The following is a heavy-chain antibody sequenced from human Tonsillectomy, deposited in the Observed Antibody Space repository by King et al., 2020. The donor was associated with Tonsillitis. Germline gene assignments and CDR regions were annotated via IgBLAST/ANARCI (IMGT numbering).Heavy chain of an antibody. V-gene: IGHV1-18*01. Sequence: VQLVESGAEVKKPGASVKVSCKASGYTFTSYGISWVRQAPGQGLEWMGWISAYNGNTNYAQKLQGRVTMTTDTSTSTAYMELRSLRSDDTDVYYCARVWYYDSSGYYYAPSFDYWGKGTLVTVSS. CDR2: ISAYNGNT. CDR3: ARVWYYDSSGYYYAPSFDY. J-gene: IGHJ4*02. D-gene: IGHD3-22*01. CDR1: GYTFTSYG.